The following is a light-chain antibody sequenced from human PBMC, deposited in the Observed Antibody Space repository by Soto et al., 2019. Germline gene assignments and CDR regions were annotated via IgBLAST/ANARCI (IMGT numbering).Light chain of an antibody. J-gene: IGKJ1*01. V-gene: IGKV1-5*01. Sequence: DIQKTQSPSTLSASIGDRVTITCRASQTINNWLAWYQQKPGKAPNLLIYHASNLETGVPSRFSGSAFGTEFTLTISSLQPDDFATYYCQHYNSYPWTFGQGAKVEIK. CDR1: QTINNW. CDR3: QHYNSYPWT. CDR2: HAS.